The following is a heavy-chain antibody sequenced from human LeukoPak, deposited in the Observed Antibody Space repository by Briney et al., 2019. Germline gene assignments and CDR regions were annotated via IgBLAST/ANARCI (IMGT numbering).Heavy chain of an antibody. CDR3: AKDPLSSGSYPYYFDY. J-gene: IGHJ4*02. D-gene: IGHD6-19*01. V-gene: IGHV3-9*01. Sequence: GRSLRLSCAASGFTFDDYAMHRVRQAPGKGLEWVSGISWNSGSIGYADSVKGRFTISRDNAKNSLYLQMNSLRAEDTALYYCAKDPLSSGSYPYYFDYWGQGTLVTVSS. CDR2: ISWNSGSI. CDR1: GFTFDDYA.